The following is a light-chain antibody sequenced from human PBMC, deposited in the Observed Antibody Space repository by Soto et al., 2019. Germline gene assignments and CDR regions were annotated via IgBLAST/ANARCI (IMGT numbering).Light chain of an antibody. J-gene: IGKJ5*01. V-gene: IGKV2D-29*02. CDR2: EVS. Sequence: DVVMTQTPLSLSVAPGQPASISCKSSQSLLHITGETFLFWYLQKPGQSPQLLIYEVSTRVSGVPDRFSGSVSGTDFTLEISRVETDDGGIYYCMQSTQLPPTFGQGTRLGIE. CDR3: MQSTQLPPT. CDR1: QSLLHITGETF.